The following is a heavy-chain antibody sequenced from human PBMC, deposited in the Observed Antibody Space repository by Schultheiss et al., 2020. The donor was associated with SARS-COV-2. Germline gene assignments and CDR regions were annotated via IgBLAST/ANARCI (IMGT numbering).Heavy chain of an antibody. V-gene: IGHV4-4*02. CDR1: GGSISSSNW. D-gene: IGHD3-16*01. CDR3: ARGSPGFEAG. Sequence: SETLSLTCAVSGGSISSSNWWSWVRQPPGKGLEWIGSIDHSGSTNYNPSLKSRVAMSVDMSKNHFSLKLSSVTAADTAVYYCARGSPGFEAGWGQGTLVTVSS. CDR2: IDHSGST. J-gene: IGHJ4*02.